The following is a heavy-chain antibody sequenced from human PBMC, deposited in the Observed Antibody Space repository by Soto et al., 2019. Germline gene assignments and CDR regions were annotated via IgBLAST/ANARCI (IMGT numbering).Heavy chain of an antibody. CDR1: GFTFSSYA. CDR2: ISYDGSNK. Sequence: QVQLVESGGGVVQPGRSLRLSCAASGFTFSSYAMHWVRQAPGKGLEWVAVISYDGSNKYYADSVKGRFTISRNNSQNTLYLQMTSLRAEDTAVYYCARDLYSHTVTTDGPLGYWGQGTLVTVSS. J-gene: IGHJ4*02. V-gene: IGHV3-30-3*01. D-gene: IGHD4-17*01. CDR3: ARDLYSHTVTTDGPLGY.